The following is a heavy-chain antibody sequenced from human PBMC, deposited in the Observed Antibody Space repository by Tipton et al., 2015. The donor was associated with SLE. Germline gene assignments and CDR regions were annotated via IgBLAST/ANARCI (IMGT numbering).Heavy chain of an antibody. D-gene: IGHD2-15*01. CDR2: LYYSGSL. CDR3: TRTSPPAADLDGAALGQAVRLKGGAFDV. CDR1: GGSLRSNSYS. J-gene: IGHJ3*01. Sequence: TLSLTCSVSGGSLRSNSYSWGWIRRPPGKGLEWIGTLYYSGSLYYNPSLKSRVTISVDRTKNQLTLRLGSVAAADTAMYYCTRTSPPAADLDGAALGQAVRLKGGAFDVWDQGTMVTVSS. V-gene: IGHV4-39*06.